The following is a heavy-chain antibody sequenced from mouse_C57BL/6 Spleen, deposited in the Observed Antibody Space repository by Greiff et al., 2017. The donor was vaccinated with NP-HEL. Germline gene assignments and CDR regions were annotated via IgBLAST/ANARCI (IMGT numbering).Heavy chain of an antibody. CDR1: GYTFTSYW. V-gene: IGHV1-64*01. CDR2: IHPNSGST. D-gene: IGHD3-3*01. J-gene: IGHJ3*01. Sequence: VQLQQSGAELVKPGASVKLSCKASGYTFTSYWMHWVKQRPGQGLEWIGMIHPNSGSTKYNEKFKSKATLTVDKSSSTAYMQLSSLTAEDSAVYYCARADGTAYWGQGTLVTVSA. CDR3: ARADGTAY.